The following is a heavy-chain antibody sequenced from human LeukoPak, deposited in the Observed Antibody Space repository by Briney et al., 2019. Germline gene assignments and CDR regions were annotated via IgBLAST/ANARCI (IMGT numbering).Heavy chain of an antibody. Sequence: GGSLRLSCAASGFTFDDYTMHWVRQAPGKGLEWVSLISWDGGSTYYADSVKGRFTISRDNSKNSLYRQMNSLRTEDTALYYCAKDMGYSSSCFDYWGQGTLVTVSS. V-gene: IGHV3-43*01. J-gene: IGHJ4*02. CDR3: AKDMGYSSSCFDY. CDR1: GFTFDDYT. CDR2: ISWDGGST. D-gene: IGHD6-6*01.